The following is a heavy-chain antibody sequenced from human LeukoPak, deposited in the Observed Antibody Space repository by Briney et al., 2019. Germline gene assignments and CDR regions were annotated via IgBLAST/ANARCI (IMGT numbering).Heavy chain of an antibody. CDR3: ARGRGAFHGYENFDY. V-gene: IGHV5-51*06. J-gene: IGHJ4*01. CDR1: GYNFLNFW. Sequence: GESLKISCQVSGYNFLNFWIGWVRQTPGRGLEWLGIIYPDDSDSRYSPSFQGQVTISVDESIMTAYLQWTSLKVSDTGLYYCARGRGAFHGYENFDYWGHGTLVAV. CDR2: IYPDDSDS. D-gene: IGHD5-12*01.